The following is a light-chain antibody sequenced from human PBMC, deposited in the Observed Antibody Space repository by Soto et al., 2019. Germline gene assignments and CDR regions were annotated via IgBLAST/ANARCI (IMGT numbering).Light chain of an antibody. CDR2: WAS. J-gene: IGKJ2*01. V-gene: IGKV4-1*01. Sequence: DIVMTQSPDSLAVSLGERASINCKSSQSVLHNSNNLNYLAWYQQKPGQPPKLLIYWASTRESGVPDRFSGSGSGTDFTLTISSLQAEDVAVYYCQQYFLNPHTFGQGTRLE. CDR1: QSVLHNSNNLNY. CDR3: QQYFLNPHT.